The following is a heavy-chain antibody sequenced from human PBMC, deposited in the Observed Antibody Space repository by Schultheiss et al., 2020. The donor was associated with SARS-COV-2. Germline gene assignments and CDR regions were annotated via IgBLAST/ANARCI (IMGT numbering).Heavy chain of an antibody. CDR2: IYHSGST. CDR1: GGSISSSNW. V-gene: IGHV4-4*02. D-gene: IGHD3-16*01. CDR3: ARDGGNYYYYGMDV. J-gene: IGHJ6*02. Sequence: SETLSLTCAVSGGSISSSNWWSWVRQPPGKGLEWIGEIYHSGSTNYNPSLKSRVTISVDKSKNQFSLKLSSVTAADTAVYYCARDGGNYYYYGMDVWGQGTTVTVSS.